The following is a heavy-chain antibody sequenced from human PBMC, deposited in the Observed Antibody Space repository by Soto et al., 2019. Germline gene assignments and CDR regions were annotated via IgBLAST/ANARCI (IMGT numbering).Heavy chain of an antibody. D-gene: IGHD3-3*01. CDR2: IYYSGST. J-gene: IGHJ3*02. Sequence: SETLSLTCTVSGGSISSYYWSWIRQPPGKGLEWIGYIYYSGSTNYNPSLKSRVTISVDTSKNQFSLKLSSVTAADTAVYYCARLRGDFWSGYYAFDIWGQGTMVTVS. V-gene: IGHV4-59*01. CDR3: ARLRGDFWSGYYAFDI. CDR1: GGSISSYY.